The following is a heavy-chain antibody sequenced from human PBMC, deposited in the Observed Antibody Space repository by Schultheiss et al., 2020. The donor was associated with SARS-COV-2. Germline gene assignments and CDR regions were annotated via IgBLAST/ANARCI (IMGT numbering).Heavy chain of an antibody. J-gene: IGHJ6*03. V-gene: IGHV4-39*07. D-gene: IGHD6-13*01. CDR2: IYHSGST. Sequence: SCTVSGGSISSGDYYWSWIRQPPGKGLEWIGSIYHSGSTYYNPSLKSRVTISVDTSKNQFSLKLSSVTAADTAVYYCARLAAGTLSYMDVWGKGTTVTVSS. CDR1: GGSISSGDYY. CDR3: ARLAAGTLSYMDV.